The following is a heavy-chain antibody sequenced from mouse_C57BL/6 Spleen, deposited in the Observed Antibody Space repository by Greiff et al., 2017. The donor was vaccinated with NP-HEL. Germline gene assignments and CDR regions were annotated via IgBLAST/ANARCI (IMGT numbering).Heavy chain of an antibody. V-gene: IGHV5-6*01. CDR2: ISSGGSYT. D-gene: IGHD1-1*01. J-gene: IGHJ1*03. CDR3: ARPYGSSPLWYFDV. Sequence: EVQRVESGGDLVKPGGSLKLSCAASGFTFSSYGMSWVRQTPDKRLEWVATISSGGSYTYYPDSVKGRFTISRDNAKNTLYLQMSSLKSEDTAMYYCARPYGSSPLWYFDVWGTGTTVTVSS. CDR1: GFTFSSYG.